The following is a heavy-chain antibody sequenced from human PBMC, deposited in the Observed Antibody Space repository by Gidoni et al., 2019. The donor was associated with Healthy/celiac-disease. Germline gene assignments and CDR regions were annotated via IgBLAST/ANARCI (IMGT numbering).Heavy chain of an antibody. V-gene: IGHV3-23*01. CDR1: GFTFSIYA. D-gene: IGHD1-26*01. Sequence: EVQLLESGGGLVQPGGSLRLSCAASGFTFSIYAMGWVRQAPGKGLEWVSAISGSGGSTYYADSVKGRFTISRDNSKNTLYLQMNSLRAEDTAVYYCAKDWSKIVGANAPVDYWGQGTLVTVSS. CDR2: ISGSGGST. CDR3: AKDWSKIVGANAPVDY. J-gene: IGHJ4*02.